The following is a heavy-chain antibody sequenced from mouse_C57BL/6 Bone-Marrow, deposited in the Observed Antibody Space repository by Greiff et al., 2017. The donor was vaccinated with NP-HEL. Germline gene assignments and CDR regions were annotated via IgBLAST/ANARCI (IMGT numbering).Heavy chain of an antibody. Sequence: VKLMESDAELVKPGASVKISCKVSGYTFTDHTIHWMKQRPEQGLEWIGYFYPRDGSSRYNEKFKGKATLTVDKSSSTAYMQLNSLTSEDSAVYFCARSKDYGLDYWGQGTTLTVSS. D-gene: IGHD2-4*01. CDR2: FYPRDGSS. J-gene: IGHJ2*01. V-gene: IGHV1-78*01. CDR1: GYTFTDHT. CDR3: ARSKDYGLDY.